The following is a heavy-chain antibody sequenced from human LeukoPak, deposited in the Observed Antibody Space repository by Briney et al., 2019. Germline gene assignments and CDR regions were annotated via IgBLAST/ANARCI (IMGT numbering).Heavy chain of an antibody. CDR2: IWYDGSNK. Sequence: GRSLRLSCAASGFTFSSYGMHWVRQAPGKGLEWVAVIWYDGSNKYYADSVKGRFTISRDNSKNTLYLQMNSLRAEDTAVYYCARGGRDGYNKYLGGIYYFDYWGQGTLVTVSS. J-gene: IGHJ4*02. CDR3: ARGGRDGYNKYLGGIYYFDY. D-gene: IGHD5-24*01. CDR1: GFTFSSYG. V-gene: IGHV3-33*01.